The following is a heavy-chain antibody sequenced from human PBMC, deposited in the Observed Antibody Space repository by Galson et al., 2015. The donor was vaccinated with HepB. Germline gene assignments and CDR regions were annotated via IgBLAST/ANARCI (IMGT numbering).Heavy chain of an antibody. Sequence: SLRLSCAASGFTFSIYPMSWVRQAPGKGLEWVSSISDSGDSTYYSDSVKGRFAISRDNSKNTLYLQMNGLRAEDTAVYYCANGGAIVGVTFDYWGQGTLVTVSS. CDR1: GFTFSIYP. D-gene: IGHD1-26*01. J-gene: IGHJ4*02. V-gene: IGHV3-23*01. CDR2: ISDSGDST. CDR3: ANGGAIVGVTFDY.